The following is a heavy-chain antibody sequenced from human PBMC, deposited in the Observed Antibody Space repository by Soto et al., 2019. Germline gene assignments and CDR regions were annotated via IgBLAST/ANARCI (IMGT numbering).Heavy chain of an antibody. D-gene: IGHD3-10*01. CDR1: GFTFSSYA. J-gene: IGHJ4*02. CDR3: VHTPRCMVRGSVHFGY. CDR2: ISGSGGST. V-gene: IGHV3-23*01. Sequence: GGSLRLSCAASGFTFSSYAMSWVRQAPGKGLEWVSAISGSGGSTYYADSVKGRFTISRDNSKNTLYLQMNSLRAEDTAVYYCVHTPRCMVRGSVHFGYWGQGTLVTVSS.